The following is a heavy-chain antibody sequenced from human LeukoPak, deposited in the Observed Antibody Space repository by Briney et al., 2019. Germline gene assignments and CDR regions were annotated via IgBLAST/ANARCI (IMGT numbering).Heavy chain of an antibody. V-gene: IGHV3-66*02. CDR3: ARREYYYYYYMDV. D-gene: IGHD1-26*01. Sequence: GGSLRLSHAASGFTVSSNYMSWIRQAPGKGLEGVSIFYRGGYTYYADSVKGRFTISRDNSKNTLYLQLNSPRAEDTAVYYCARREYYYYYYMDVWGRGTTVTVSS. J-gene: IGHJ6*03. CDR2: FYRGGYT. CDR1: GFTVSSNY.